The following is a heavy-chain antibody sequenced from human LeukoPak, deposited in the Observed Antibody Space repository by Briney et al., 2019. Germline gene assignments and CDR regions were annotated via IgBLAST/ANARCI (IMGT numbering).Heavy chain of an antibody. CDR1: GYTFTGYY. Sequence: ASVKVSCKASGYTFTGYYMHWVRQAPGQGLEWMGWINPNSGGTNYAQKFQGRVTMTRDTSISTAYMELSRLRSDDTAVYYCVRAQGSVRGVPTTQMVLFDPWGQGTLVTVSS. V-gene: IGHV1-2*02. CDR2: INPNSGGT. CDR3: VRAQGSVRGVPTTQMVLFDP. J-gene: IGHJ5*02. D-gene: IGHD3-10*01.